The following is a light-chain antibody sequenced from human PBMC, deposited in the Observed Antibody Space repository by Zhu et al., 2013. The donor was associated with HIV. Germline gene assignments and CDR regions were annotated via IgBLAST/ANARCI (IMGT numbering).Light chain of an antibody. J-gene: IGKJ2*01. CDR3: QQYNDWPPYT. CDR1: QSVRSN. V-gene: IGKV3D-15*01. CDR2: DAS. Sequence: EIVLTQSPATLSGSPGERATLSCRASQSVRSNLAWYQQKPGQAPRLLIYDASIRATGIPARFSGQWVVGREFTLTISSLQSEDSAVYYCQQYNDWPPYTFGPGDRRWRSN.